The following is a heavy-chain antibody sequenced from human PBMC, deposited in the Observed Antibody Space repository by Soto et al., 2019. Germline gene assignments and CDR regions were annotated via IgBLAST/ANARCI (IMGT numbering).Heavy chain of an antibody. CDR3: ARVSAAGTYYFDY. D-gene: IGHD6-13*01. V-gene: IGHV4-39*01. Sequence: SETLSLTCTVSGGSISSSSYYWGWIRQPPGKGLEWIGSIYYSGSTYYNPSLKSRVTISVDTSKNQFSLKLSSVTAADTAVYYCARVSAAGTYYFDYWGQGTLVTVSS. CDR1: GGSISSSSYY. CDR2: IYYSGST. J-gene: IGHJ4*02.